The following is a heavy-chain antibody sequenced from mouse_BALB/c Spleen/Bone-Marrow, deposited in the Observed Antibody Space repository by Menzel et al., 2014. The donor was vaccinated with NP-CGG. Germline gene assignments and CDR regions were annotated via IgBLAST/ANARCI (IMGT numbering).Heavy chain of an antibody. CDR3: ARYYYGSSNFDY. Sequence: VQLQQSGPELVKPGASVKISCKASGYSFTGYYMHWVKQSHVKSLEWIGRINPNNGATSYNQNFKDKASLTVDKSSSTAYMELHSLTSEDSAVYYCARYYYGSSNFDYWGQGTIITVSS. V-gene: IGHV1-26*01. J-gene: IGHJ2*01. D-gene: IGHD1-1*01. CDR1: GYSFTGYY. CDR2: INPNNGAT.